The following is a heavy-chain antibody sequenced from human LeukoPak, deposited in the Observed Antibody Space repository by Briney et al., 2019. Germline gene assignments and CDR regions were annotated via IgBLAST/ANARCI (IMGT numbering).Heavy chain of an antibody. CDR3: AICSSTWSGDRPDS. CDR2: ILPIFRMT. J-gene: IGHJ4*02. CDR1: GGTFTNYP. D-gene: IGHD2-2*01. Sequence: WASVNVSCTASGGTFTNYPISWVRQAPGQRLEWMGGILPIFRMTNYAEKFQGRVTITADESTTTAYLELNSLRSEDTAVYYCAICSSTWSGDRPDSWGQGSLVTVSS. V-gene: IGHV1-69*01.